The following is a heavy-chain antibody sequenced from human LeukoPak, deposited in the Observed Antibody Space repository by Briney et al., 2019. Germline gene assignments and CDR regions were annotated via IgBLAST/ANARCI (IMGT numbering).Heavy chain of an antibody. CDR3: ARDFLQFDSSEKYYEDTFDV. CDR2: ISGYTGNT. V-gene: IGHV1-18*03. Sequence: ASVKVSCKASGYTFSSYGISWVRQAPGQGLEWMGWISGYTGNTNYAQKLQGRVTMTTDASTTTASMELRSLRSDDMAVYYCARDFLQFDSSEKYYEDTFDVWGQGTMVTVSS. CDR1: GYTFSSYG. D-gene: IGHD3-22*01. J-gene: IGHJ3*01.